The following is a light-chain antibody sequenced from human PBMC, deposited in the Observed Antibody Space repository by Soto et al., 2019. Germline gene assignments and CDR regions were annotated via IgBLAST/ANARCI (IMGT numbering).Light chain of an antibody. Sequence: AIQMTQSPSSLSASVGDRVTITCRASQGIRNDLGWYQQKPGKAPKLLIYAASSLPSGAPSRLSGSGSGTDFTLTISSLQPEDFATYYCQQYNSYSGYTFGQGTKLEIK. J-gene: IGKJ2*01. CDR1: QGIRND. V-gene: IGKV1-6*01. CDR3: QQYNSYSGYT. CDR2: AAS.